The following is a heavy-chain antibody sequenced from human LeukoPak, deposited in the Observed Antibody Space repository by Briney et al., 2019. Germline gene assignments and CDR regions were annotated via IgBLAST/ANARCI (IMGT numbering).Heavy chain of an antibody. Sequence: GGSLRLSCAASGFTFSDYYMSWIRQAPGKRLEWVSYISSRGSTIYYADSVKGRFTISRDNAKNSLYLQMNSLRAEDTAVYYCAREPETGTTLWGAGGHYYGMDVWGRGTTVTVSS. CDR3: AREPETGTTLWGAGGHYYGMDV. V-gene: IGHV3-11*01. CDR2: ISSRGSTI. D-gene: IGHD1-7*01. J-gene: IGHJ6*02. CDR1: GFTFSDYY.